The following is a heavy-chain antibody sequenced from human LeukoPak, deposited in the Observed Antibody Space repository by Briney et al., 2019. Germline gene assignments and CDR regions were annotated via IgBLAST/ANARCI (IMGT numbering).Heavy chain of an antibody. CDR1: GFTFTNYA. CDR3: ARSYSSTPQYYYYYYMDV. V-gene: IGHV3-30*04. D-gene: IGHD6-13*01. Sequence: GRSLRLSCAAPGFTFTNYAMHWVRQAPGKGLEWVAVIRYDGSNKYYADSVKGRFTISRDNSKNTLYLQMNSLRAEDTAVYYCARSYSSTPQYYYYYYMDVWGKGTTVTVSS. CDR2: IRYDGSNK. J-gene: IGHJ6*03.